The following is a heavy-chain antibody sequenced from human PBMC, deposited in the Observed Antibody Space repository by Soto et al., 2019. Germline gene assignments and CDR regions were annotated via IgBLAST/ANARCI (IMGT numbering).Heavy chain of an antibody. Sequence: SETLSLTCPVPGGSISSGDYYWSWIRQPPGKGLEWIGYIYYSGSTYYNPSLKSRLTISVDRSKNQVSLNLTSVTAADTAVYYCARLGGYYQALDHWSQGTLVTVSS. D-gene: IGHD3-3*01. V-gene: IGHV4-30-4*01. CDR2: IYYSGST. CDR1: GGSISSGDYY. J-gene: IGHJ4*02. CDR3: ARLGGYYQALDH.